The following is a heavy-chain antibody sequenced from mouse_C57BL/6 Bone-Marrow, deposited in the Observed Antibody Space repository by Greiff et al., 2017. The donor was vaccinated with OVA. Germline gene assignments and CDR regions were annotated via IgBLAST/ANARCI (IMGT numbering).Heavy chain of an antibody. CDR2: IYPRSGNT. CDR3: ARLGKRGDYFDY. CDR1: GYTFTSYG. J-gene: IGHJ2*01. D-gene: IGHD2-14*01. Sequence: SGAELARPGASVKLSCKASGYTFTSYGISWVKQRTRQGLEWIGEIYPRSGNTYYNEKFKGKATLTVDKSSSTAYMELRSLTSEDSAVYFCARLGKRGDYFDYWGQGTTLTVSS. V-gene: IGHV1-81*01.